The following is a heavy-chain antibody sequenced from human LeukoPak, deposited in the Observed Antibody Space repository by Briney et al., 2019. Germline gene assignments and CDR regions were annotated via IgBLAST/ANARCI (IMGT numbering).Heavy chain of an antibody. D-gene: IGHD4-11*01. CDR3: ARGDYSTLYYFDY. V-gene: IGHV3-30*03. CDR1: GFNFRKYG. CDR2: ITYDGSNK. Sequence: PWGSLRLSCAASGFNFRKYGIHWVRQAPGKGLEWVAVITYDGSNKYYADSVKGRFTISRDDSKNTLYLQMNSLRAEDTAVYYCARGDYSTLYYFDYWGQGALASVSS. J-gene: IGHJ4*02.